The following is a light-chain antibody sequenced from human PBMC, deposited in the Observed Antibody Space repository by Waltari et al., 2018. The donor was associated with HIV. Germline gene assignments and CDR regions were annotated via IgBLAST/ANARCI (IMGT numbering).Light chain of an antibody. CDR2: WAS. J-gene: IGKJ4*01. CDR1: RSILYNSNHKNY. CDR3: QQYFNAPIT. V-gene: IGKV4-1*01. Sequence: DIVMTQSPDSLALSLGERATINCKSSRSILYNSNHKNYLAWYQQKPGQPPQLLIYWASTREFGVPDRFSGSGSGTNFTLTISSLQTEDVAVYYCQQYFNAPITFGGGTRVEI.